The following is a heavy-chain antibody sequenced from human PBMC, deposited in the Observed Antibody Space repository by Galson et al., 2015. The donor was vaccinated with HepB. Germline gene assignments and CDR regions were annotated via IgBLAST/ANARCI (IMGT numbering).Heavy chain of an antibody. CDR1: GYTFNNYG. V-gene: IGHV1-18*01. CDR3: ARDAGGDLNY. CDR2: ISAYNGNT. Sequence: SVKVSCKASGYTFNNYGISWVRQAPGQGLEWMGWISAYNGNTNYAQKVQGRVIMTTDKYTSTAYMELSSLRSEDTAVYYCARDAGGDLNYWGQGTLVTVSS. J-gene: IGHJ4*02. D-gene: IGHD2-21*02.